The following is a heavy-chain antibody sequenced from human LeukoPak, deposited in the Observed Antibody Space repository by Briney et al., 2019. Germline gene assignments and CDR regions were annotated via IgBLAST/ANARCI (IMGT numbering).Heavy chain of an antibody. Sequence: PGGALRLSCAASGFTFVAYALRWVREGLGGGLGYGSGISSHGVSTYYGKSVKGRVTISRDNSKNTLYLQMGSLRPEDMAVYYCARRNGWSIDYWGQGTLVPVSS. CDR2: ISSHGVST. CDR1: GFTFVAYA. D-gene: IGHD6-19*01. J-gene: IGHJ4*02. V-gene: IGHV3-64*01. CDR3: ARRNGWSIDY.